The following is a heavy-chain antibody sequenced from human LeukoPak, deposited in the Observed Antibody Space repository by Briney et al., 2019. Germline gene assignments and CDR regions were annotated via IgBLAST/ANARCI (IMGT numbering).Heavy chain of an antibody. CDR1: GYTFTVYY. V-gene: IGHV1-2*02. CDR3: ARDYYYDSSGYPAMKVLDY. D-gene: IGHD3-22*01. J-gene: IGHJ4*02. CDR2: INPNSGGT. Sequence: AASVKVSCKASGYTFTVYYMHWVRQAPGQGLEWMGWINPNSGGTNYAQKFQGRVTMTRDTSISTAYMELSRLRSDDTAVYYCARDYYYDSSGYPAMKVLDYWGQGTLVTVSS.